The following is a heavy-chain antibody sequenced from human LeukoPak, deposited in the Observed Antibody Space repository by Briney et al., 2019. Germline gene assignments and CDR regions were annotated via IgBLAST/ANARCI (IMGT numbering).Heavy chain of an antibody. CDR2: IFTSGST. J-gene: IGHJ4*02. V-gene: IGHV4-4*07. CDR1: GGSISSFY. Sequence: PSETLSLTCSVSGGSISSFYWSWIRQPAGKGLEWIGRIFTSGSTNYNPSLKSRVTMSVDTSKNQFSLKLSSVTAADTAVDYCARASYGSGSYLRRDFDYWGQGTLVTVSS. CDR3: ARASYGSGSYLRRDFDY. D-gene: IGHD3-10*01.